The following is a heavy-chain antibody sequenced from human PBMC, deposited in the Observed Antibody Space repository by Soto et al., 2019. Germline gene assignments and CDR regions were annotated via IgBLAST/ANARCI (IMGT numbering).Heavy chain of an antibody. CDR1: GFTFSDYY. J-gene: IGHJ4*02. D-gene: IGHD2-15*01. CDR3: ARSRQDIVVVVAATPDS. V-gene: IGHV3-11*01. Sequence: QVQLVESGGGLVKPGGSLRLSCAASGFTFSDYYMSWIRQAPGKGLEWVSYISSTSGTIYYADSVRGRFTISRDNAKNSVFLQMNRLGAEDTAVYYCARSRQDIVVVVAATPDSWGQGTLVTVSS. CDR2: ISSTSGTI.